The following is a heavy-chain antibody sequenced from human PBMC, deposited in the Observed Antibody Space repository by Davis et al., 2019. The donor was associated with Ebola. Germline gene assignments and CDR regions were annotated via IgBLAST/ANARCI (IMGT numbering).Heavy chain of an antibody. CDR1: GYTFTTYP. J-gene: IGHJ6*02. V-gene: IGHV7-4-1*02. Sequence: AASVKVSCRASGYTFTTYPMNWVRQAPGQGLEWMGWINTNTGNPTYAQGFTGRFVFSLDTSVSTAYLQISSLKAEDTAVYYCARDRHYYGMDVWGQGTTVTVSS. CDR2: INTNTGNP. CDR3: ARDRHYYGMDV.